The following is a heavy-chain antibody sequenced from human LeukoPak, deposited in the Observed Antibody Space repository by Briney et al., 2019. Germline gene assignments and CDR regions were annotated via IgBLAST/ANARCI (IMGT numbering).Heavy chain of an antibody. V-gene: IGHV3-74*01. D-gene: IGHD3-10*01. CDR3: ARGPSIYF. CDR2: INNDGSST. J-gene: IGHJ4*02. CDR1: GFTFSNYW. Sequence: GGSLRLSCAASGFTFSNYWMHWVRHAPGKGLVWVSRINNDGSSTSYADSVKGRSTISRDNAKDTLYLHMNSLRAEDTAVYYCARGPSIYFWGQGTLVTVSS.